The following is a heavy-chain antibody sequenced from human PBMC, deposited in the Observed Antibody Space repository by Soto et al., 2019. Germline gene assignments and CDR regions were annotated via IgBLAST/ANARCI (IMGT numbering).Heavy chain of an antibody. D-gene: IGHD6-13*01. V-gene: IGHV5-51*01. CDR1: GYSFTSYW. J-gene: IGHJ4*02. CDR2: IYPGDSDT. CDR3: ARPSNSGIAAAGELDY. Sequence: PGESLKISCKGSGYSFTSYWIGWVRQMPGKGLEWMGIIYPGDSDTRYSPSFQGQVTISADKSISTAYLQWSSLKASDTAMYYCARPSNSGIAAAGELDYWGQVTLVTVSS.